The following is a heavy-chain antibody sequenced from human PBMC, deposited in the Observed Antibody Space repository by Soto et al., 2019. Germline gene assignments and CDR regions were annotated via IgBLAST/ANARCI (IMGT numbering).Heavy chain of an antibody. CDR1: GGSFSGYY. CDR2: INHSVST. V-gene: IGHV4-34*01. CDR3: ARVLSGILDY. Sequence: SETLSLTCAVYGGSFSGYYWSWIRHPPGKGLEWIGEINHSVSTNYNPSLKSRVTISVDTSKNPFSLKLSSVTAADTAVYYCARVLSGILDYWGQVTLVTFAS. D-gene: IGHD1-20*01. J-gene: IGHJ4*02.